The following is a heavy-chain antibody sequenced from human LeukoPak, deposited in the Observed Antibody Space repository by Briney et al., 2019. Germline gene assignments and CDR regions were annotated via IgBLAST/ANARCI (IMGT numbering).Heavy chain of an antibody. CDR2: INPNSGGT. CDR1: GYTFTGYY. Sequence: ASPKVSCKASGYTFTGYYMHWVRQAPGQGLEWMGWINPNSGGTNYAQKFQGRVTMTRDTSISTAYMELSSLRSDDTAVYYCARAYITGTTEWFDPWGQGTLVTVSS. J-gene: IGHJ5*02. CDR3: ARAYITGTTEWFDP. D-gene: IGHD1-20*01. V-gene: IGHV1-2*02.